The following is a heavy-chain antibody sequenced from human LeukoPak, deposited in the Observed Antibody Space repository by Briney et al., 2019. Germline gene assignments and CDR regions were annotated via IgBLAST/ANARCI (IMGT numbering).Heavy chain of an antibody. CDR3: ARDPPDYYYDSSGYYWTKIIDAFDI. J-gene: IGHJ3*02. CDR2: IYYSGST. D-gene: IGHD3-22*01. Sequence: SETLSLTCTVSGGSISSYYWSWIRQPPGKGLEWIGYIYYSGSTNYDPSLKSRVTISVDTSKNQFSLKLSSVTAADTAVYYCARDPPDYYYDSSGYYWTKIIDAFDIWGQGTMVTVSS. CDR1: GGSISSYY. V-gene: IGHV4-59*01.